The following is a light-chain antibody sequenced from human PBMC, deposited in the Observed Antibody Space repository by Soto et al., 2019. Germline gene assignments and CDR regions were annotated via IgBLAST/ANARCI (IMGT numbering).Light chain of an antibody. Sequence: DIQMTQSPSTLSASVGDRVTITCRASQSIGTWLAWYQHRPGKAPSLLIYAASTLQSGVPLSFSGSGSGTSFTLTISSLQPEDFATYYCQQLLSYPITFGQGTRLEIK. CDR1: QSIGTW. CDR2: AAS. CDR3: QQLLSYPIT. J-gene: IGKJ5*01. V-gene: IGKV1-9*01.